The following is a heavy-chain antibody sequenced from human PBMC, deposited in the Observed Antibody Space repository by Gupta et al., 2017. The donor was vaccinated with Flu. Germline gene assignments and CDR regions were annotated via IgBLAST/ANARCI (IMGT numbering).Heavy chain of an antibody. Sequence: QVQLQESGPGLVKPSQTLSLTCTVSGGSISSGGYYWSWIRQHPGKGLEWIGYIYYSGSTYYNPSLKSRVTISVDTSKNQCSLKLSSVTAADTAVYYCARSYCSSTSCVDYFDYWGQGTLVTVSS. CDR1: GGSISSGGYY. D-gene: IGHD2-2*01. V-gene: IGHV4-31*03. CDR3: ARSYCSSTSCVDYFDY. J-gene: IGHJ4*02. CDR2: IYYSGST.